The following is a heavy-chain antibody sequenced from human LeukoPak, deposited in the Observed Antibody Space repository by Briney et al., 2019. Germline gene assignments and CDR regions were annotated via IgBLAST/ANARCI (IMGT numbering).Heavy chain of an antibody. CDR1: GFTFNNYN. CDR3: ARDRPQTKRILGATSIYSYYYYMDV. D-gene: IGHD1-26*01. V-gene: IGHV3-21*01. Sequence: PGGSLRLSCATSGFTFNNYNMNWVRQAPGRALEWVSSITSSGTYIFYADSVKGRFTISRDNAKNSLYLQMNSLRAEDTAVYYCARDRPQTKRILGATSIYSYYYYMDVWGKGTTVTISS. CDR2: ITSSGTYI. J-gene: IGHJ6*03.